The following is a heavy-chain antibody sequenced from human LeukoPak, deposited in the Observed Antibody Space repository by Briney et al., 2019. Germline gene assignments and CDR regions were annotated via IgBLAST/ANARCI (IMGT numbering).Heavy chain of an antibody. D-gene: IGHD6-13*01. CDR2: MNPNSGNT. Sequence: ASVKVSCKASGYTFTSYDINWVRQATGQGLEWMGWMNPNSGNTGYAQKFQGKVTMTRNTSISTAYMELSSLRSEDTVVYYCARIAAAGTGGYYYYYYMDVWGKGTTVTVSS. CDR3: ARIAAAGTGGYYYYYYMDV. J-gene: IGHJ6*03. V-gene: IGHV1-8*01. CDR1: GYTFTSYD.